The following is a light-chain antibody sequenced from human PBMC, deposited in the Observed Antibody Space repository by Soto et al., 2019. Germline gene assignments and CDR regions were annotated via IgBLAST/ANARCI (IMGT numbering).Light chain of an antibody. CDR3: QQGYTTPRT. J-gene: IGKJ2*02. V-gene: IGKV1-39*01. CDR1: QIISTY. CDR2: AAS. Sequence: DIQMTQSPSSLSASVGDRVSITCQTSQIISTYLNWYQQKPGEAPRLLIYAASSLQSGVPSRFSGCGSGTDFTLTITSLQPEDFATYYCQQGYTTPRTFGQGTKLEI.